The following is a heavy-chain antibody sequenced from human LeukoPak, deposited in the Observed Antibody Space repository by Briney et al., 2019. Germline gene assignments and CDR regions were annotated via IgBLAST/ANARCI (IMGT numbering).Heavy chain of an antibody. D-gene: IGHD3-22*01. CDR3: AKWGKNYYDSSGYGSD. Sequence: GGSLRLSCAASGFTFSSYAMSWVRQAPGKGLEWVSAISGSGGSTYYADSVKGRFTISRDNSKNTLYLQMNSLRAEDTAVYYCAKWGKNYYDSSGYGSDWGQGTLVTVSS. CDR2: ISGSGGST. CDR1: GFTFSSYA. J-gene: IGHJ4*02. V-gene: IGHV3-23*01.